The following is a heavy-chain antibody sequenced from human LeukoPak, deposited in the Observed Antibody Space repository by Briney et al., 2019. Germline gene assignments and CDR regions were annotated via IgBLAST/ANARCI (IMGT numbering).Heavy chain of an antibody. CDR2: IYYSGST. Sequence: SETLSLTCTVSGGSISSYYWSWIRQPPGKGLKWIGYIYYSGSTNYNPSLTSRVTISVDTSKNQFSLKLSSVTAADTAVYYCARDGYSGNDGLWGQGTLVTVSS. J-gene: IGHJ4*02. CDR1: GGSISSYY. D-gene: IGHD5-12*01. CDR3: ARDGYSGNDGL. V-gene: IGHV4-59*01.